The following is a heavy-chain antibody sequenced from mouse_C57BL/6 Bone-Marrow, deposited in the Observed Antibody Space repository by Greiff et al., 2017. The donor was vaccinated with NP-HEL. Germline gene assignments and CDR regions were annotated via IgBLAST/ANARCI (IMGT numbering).Heavy chain of an antibody. CDR3: ARYTTVVGD. V-gene: IGHV1-82*01. CDR1: GYAFSSSW. Sequence: QVQLQQSGPELVKPGASVKISCKASGYAFSSSWMNWVKQRPGKGLEWIGRIYPGDGDTNYNGKFKGKATLTADKSSSTAYMQLSSLTSEDSAVYCCARYTTVVGDWGQGTLVTVSA. D-gene: IGHD1-1*01. J-gene: IGHJ3*01. CDR2: IYPGDGDT.